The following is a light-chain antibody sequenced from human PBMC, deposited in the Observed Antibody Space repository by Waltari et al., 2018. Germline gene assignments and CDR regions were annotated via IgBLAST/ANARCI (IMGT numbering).Light chain of an antibody. J-gene: IGLJ3*02. CDR1: SSDIGDYNF. CDR2: EVS. CDR3: TSYTRSNTWV. V-gene: IGLV2-14*01. Sequence: QSALTQPASVSGSPGQSITISCTGTSSDIGDYNFVPWYQQFPGKAPKLMIYEVSNRPLGVSNRFSGSKSGNTASLTTSGLQAEDEADYYCTSYTRSNTWVFGGGTKVTVL.